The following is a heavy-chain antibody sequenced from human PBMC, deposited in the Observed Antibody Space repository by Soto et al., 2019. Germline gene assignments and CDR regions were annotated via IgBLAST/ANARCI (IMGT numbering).Heavy chain of an antibody. V-gene: IGHV5-51*01. CDR3: ARHPYCGGDCYSWWFDP. J-gene: IGHJ5*02. CDR1: GYSFTSYW. CDR2: IYPGDSDT. D-gene: IGHD2-21*02. Sequence: PGESLKISCXGSGYSFTSYWVGCVRQMPGKGLEWMGIIYPGDSDTRYSPSFQGQVTISADKSISTAYLQWSSLKASDTAMYYCARHPYCGGDCYSWWFDPWGQGALLTVSS.